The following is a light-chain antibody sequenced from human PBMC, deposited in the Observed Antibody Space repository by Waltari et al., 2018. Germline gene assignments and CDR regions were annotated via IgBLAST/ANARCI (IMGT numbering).Light chain of an antibody. CDR1: SSDVGTYNF. CDR2: EGT. V-gene: IGLV2-23*03. Sequence: QSALTQPASVSGSPGQSITISCTGTSSDVGTYNFVSWYQQHPGKAPELMIYEGTKRPSGVSNRFSGSKSGNTASLTISGLQAEDEADYYCCSYASITTFVFGGGTKLTVL. CDR3: CSYASITTFV. J-gene: IGLJ3*02.